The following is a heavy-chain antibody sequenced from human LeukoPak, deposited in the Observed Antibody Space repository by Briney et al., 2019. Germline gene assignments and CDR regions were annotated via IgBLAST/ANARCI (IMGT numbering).Heavy chain of an antibody. Sequence: SETLSLTCAVYGGSFSGYYWSWIRQPPGKGLEWIGEINHSGSTNYNPSLKSRVTISVDTSKNQFSLKLSSVTAADTAVYYCARHQMATYGMDVWGQGTTVTVSS. J-gene: IGHJ6*02. CDR3: ARHQMATYGMDV. CDR1: GGSFSGYY. CDR2: INHSGST. V-gene: IGHV4-34*01. D-gene: IGHD5-24*01.